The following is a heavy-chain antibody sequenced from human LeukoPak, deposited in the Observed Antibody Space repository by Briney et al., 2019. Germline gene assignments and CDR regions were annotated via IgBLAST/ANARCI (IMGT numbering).Heavy chain of an antibody. CDR1: GYTFTSYY. CDR3: ARGQWFGEGSFYYFDL. V-gene: IGHV1-46*01. Sequence: ASVKVSCKASGYTFTSYYMHWVRQAPGQGLEWMGIINPSGGSTTYAQKFQGRVTMTRDTSTSTVYMELSSLRSEDTAVYYCARGQWFGEGSFYYFDLWGQGTLVTVSS. CDR2: INPSGGST. D-gene: IGHD3-10*01. J-gene: IGHJ4*02.